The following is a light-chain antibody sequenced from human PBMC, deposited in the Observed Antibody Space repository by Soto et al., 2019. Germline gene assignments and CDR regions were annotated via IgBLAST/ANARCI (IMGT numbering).Light chain of an antibody. CDR3: HTYNSYSLHT. Sequence: DILMTQSPSTLSASVGDTVTITCRASQSISGWLAWYQQRPGKAPKLLIYKASILETGAPSRFSGSGSGTDFTLTIFSLQPDDFATYYCHTYNSYSLHTFGQGTKVDIK. CDR1: QSISGW. V-gene: IGKV1-5*03. J-gene: IGKJ2*01. CDR2: KAS.